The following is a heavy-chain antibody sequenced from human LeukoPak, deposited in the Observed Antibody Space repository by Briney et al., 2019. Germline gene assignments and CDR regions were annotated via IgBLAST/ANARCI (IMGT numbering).Heavy chain of an antibody. D-gene: IGHD3-10*01. CDR2: ISGSGGST. CDR3: AASLVRGVMGLGAFDI. CDR1: GFTISSYA. J-gene: IGHJ3*02. V-gene: IGHV3-23*01. Sequence: GGSLRLSCAASGFTISSYAMSWVRQAPGKGLEWVSAISGSGGSTYYADSVKGRFTISRDNSKNTLYLQMNSLRAEDTAVYYCAASLVRGVMGLGAFDIWGQGTMVTVSS.